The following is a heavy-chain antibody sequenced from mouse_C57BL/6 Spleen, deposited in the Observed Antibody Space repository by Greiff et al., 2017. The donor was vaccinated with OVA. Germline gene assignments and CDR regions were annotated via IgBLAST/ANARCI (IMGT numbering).Heavy chain of an antibody. D-gene: IGHD1-1*01. CDR3: ASFSTVVSQRYFDV. J-gene: IGHJ1*03. CDR1: GFNIKNTY. CDR2: IDPANGNT. V-gene: IGHV14-3*01. Sequence: VQLKESVAELVRPGASVKLSCTASGFNIKNTYMHWVKQRPEQGLEWIGRIDPANGNTKYAPKFQGKATITADTSSNTAYLQLSSLTSEDTAIYYCASFSTVVSQRYFDVWGTGTTVTVSS.